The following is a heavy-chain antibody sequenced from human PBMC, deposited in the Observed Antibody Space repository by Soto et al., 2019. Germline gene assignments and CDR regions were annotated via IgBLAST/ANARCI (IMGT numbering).Heavy chain of an antibody. V-gene: IGHV3-74*01. CDR3: ARAPAMGSSWYLDY. CDR1: GFTFSSYW. J-gene: IGHJ4*02. D-gene: IGHD2-15*01. CDR2: INNDGSVT. Sequence: EVQLVESGGGLVQPGGSLRLSCSASGFTFSSYWIHWVRQAPGKGPVWVSRINNDGSVTTYADSVKGRFTISRDNAKNTRYLQMNSLRAEDSSVYYCARAPAMGSSWYLDYWGQGTLVTVSS.